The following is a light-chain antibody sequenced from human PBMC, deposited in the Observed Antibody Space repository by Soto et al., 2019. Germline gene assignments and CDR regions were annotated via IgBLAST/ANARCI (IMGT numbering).Light chain of an antibody. CDR3: MQATHTPLT. V-gene: IGKV2-28*01. Sequence: DGVMTQSPLSLPVTPGEPASISCRSSQSLLSSNGYTYLDWYMQKSGQSPKLLIYLVSYRASGVPDRFSGSGSGTDFTLRISRVEPEDVGVYYCMQATHTPLTFGGGTAVDIK. J-gene: IGKJ4*01. CDR1: QSLLSSNGYTY. CDR2: LVS.